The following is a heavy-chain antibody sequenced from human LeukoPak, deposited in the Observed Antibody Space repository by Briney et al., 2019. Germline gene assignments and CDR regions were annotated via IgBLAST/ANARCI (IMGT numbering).Heavy chain of an antibody. Sequence: PGGSLRLSCAASGFTFSSYAMSWVRQAPGKGLEWVSAISGSGGSTYYADSVKGQFTISRDNPKNTLYLQMNSLRAEDTAVYYCAKASNYGSGSYYPRGVDYWGQGTLVTVSS. CDR2: ISGSGGST. D-gene: IGHD3-10*01. J-gene: IGHJ4*02. CDR3: AKASNYGSGSYYPRGVDY. V-gene: IGHV3-23*01. CDR1: GFTFSSYA.